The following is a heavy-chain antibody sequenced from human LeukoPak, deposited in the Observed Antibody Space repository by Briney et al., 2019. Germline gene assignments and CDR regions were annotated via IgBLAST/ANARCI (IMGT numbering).Heavy chain of an antibody. V-gene: IGHV4-39*07. D-gene: IGHD6-13*01. CDR1: GGSISSSSYY. CDR3: ARVEQLVFSFDY. CDR2: IYYSGST. Sequence: ETLSLTCTVSGGSISSSSYYWGWIRQPPGKGLEWIGSIYYSGSTYYKPSLKSRVTISVDTSKNQFSLKLSSVTAADTAVYYCARVEQLVFSFDYWGQGTLVTVSS. J-gene: IGHJ4*02.